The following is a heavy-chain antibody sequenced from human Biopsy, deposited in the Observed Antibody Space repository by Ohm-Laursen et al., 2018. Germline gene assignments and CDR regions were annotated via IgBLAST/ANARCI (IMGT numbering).Heavy chain of an antibody. Sequence: ETLSLTCSVSGGSVDDYFWSWIRQPAGKGLEWIGRIYSTGRSSAYHPSFQSRVTMSLDTSNKQFSLKLTSVTAADTAVYYCARTPGVAVAGRFFDLWGRGTLVTVSS. CDR1: GGSVDDYF. D-gene: IGHD6-19*01. CDR2: IYSTGRSS. J-gene: IGHJ2*01. CDR3: ARTPGVAVAGRFFDL. V-gene: IGHV4-4*07.